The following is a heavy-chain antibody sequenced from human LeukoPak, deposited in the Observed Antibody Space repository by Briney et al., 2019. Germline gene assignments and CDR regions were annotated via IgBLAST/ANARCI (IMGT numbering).Heavy chain of an antibody. J-gene: IGHJ4*02. CDR3: GIFSAGSTD. D-gene: IGHD3-10*01. CDR1: GGPFNGFS. CDR2: IDQSGAT. Sequence: SETLSLTCAVYGGPFNGFSWKWFRQPPGKGLEWIGEIDQSGATKYNTLLKSQVTISVDRSKDQLSLSLSSVTAADSAVYYCGIFSAGSTDWGRGTRVTVSS. V-gene: IGHV4-34*01.